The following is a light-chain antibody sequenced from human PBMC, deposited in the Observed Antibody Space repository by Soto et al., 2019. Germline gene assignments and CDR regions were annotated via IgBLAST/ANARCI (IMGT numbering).Light chain of an antibody. J-gene: IGKJ4*01. CDR1: QSISGSY. Sequence: PGERASLSCRASQSISGSYLAWYQPKPGQAPRLLLYGASSRAPGIPDRFSGSGSGTDFILTISRLEPEDFAVDYCQQYGSSPLTFGGGTKGEIK. CDR3: QQYGSSPLT. V-gene: IGKV3-20*01. CDR2: GAS.